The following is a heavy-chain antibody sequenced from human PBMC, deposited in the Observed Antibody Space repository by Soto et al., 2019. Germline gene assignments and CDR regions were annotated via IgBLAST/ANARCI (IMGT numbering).Heavy chain of an antibody. V-gene: IGHV3-23*01. D-gene: IGHD2-2*01. CDR3: AKDQGVVVVPAAAGDDY. CDR1: GFTFSSYA. J-gene: IGHJ4*02. Sequence: GGSLRLSCAASGFTFSSYAMSWVRQAPGKGLEWVSAISGSGGSTYYADSVKGRFTISRDNSKNTLYLQMNSLRAEDTAVYYCAKDQGVVVVPAAAGDDYWGQGTLVTVSS. CDR2: ISGSGGST.